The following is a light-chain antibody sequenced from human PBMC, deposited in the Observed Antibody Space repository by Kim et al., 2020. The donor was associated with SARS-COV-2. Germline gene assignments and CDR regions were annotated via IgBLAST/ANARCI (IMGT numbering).Light chain of an antibody. CDR3: SSYTSRSTWV. Sequence: GQSITISCTGTSSDVGGYTYVSWYQQHPGKAPKLMIYDVIHRPSGVSNRFSGSKSGNTASLTISGLQAEDEADYYCSSYTSRSTWVFGGGTQLTVL. J-gene: IGLJ3*02. CDR1: SSDVGGYTY. CDR2: DVI. V-gene: IGLV2-14*03.